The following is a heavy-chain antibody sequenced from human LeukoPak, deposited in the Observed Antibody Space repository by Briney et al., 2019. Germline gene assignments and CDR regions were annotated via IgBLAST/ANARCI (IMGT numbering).Heavy chain of an antibody. CDR3: ARSWVAGYGTVLDY. D-gene: IGHD6-19*01. J-gene: IGHJ4*02. V-gene: IGHV5-51*01. CDR1: GYSFTNYW. CDR2: IYPGDSDT. Sequence: GESLNISCKGSGYSFTNYWIGWVRQMPGKGLEWMGIIYPGDSDTRYSPSFQGQVTISVDKSISTAYLQWSSLKASDNAMYYCARSWVAGYGTVLDYWGQGTLVTVSS.